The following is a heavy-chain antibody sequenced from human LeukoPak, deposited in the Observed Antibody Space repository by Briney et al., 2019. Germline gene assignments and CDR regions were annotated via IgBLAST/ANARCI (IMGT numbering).Heavy chain of an antibody. Sequence: ASVKVSCKASGYTFTNFYMHWVRQAPGQGLEWVGIINPSGGRTSYAQKFQGRVTMTGDTSTSTVFMELSSLRSEDTAVYYCARDDSGIAAVGSLYWGQGTLVTVSS. CDR2: INPSGGRT. CDR3: ARDDSGIAAVGSLY. V-gene: IGHV1-46*01. J-gene: IGHJ4*02. D-gene: IGHD6-13*01. CDR1: GYTFTNFY.